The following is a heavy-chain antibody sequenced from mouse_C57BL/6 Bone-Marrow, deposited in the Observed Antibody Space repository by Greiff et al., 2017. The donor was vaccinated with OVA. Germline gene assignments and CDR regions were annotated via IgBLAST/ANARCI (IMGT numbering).Heavy chain of an antibody. CDR1: FFSLTLYF. V-gene: IGHV2-5*01. CDR2: IWRGGST. Sequence: PFLFPPSPLLSLPFPFSFFSLTLYFLHFFRHSPGKGLEWLGVIWRGGSTDYNAAFMSRLSITKDNSKSQVFFKMNSLQADDTAIYYCAKMDGYYPAWFAYWGQGTLVTVSA. D-gene: IGHD2-3*01. J-gene: IGHJ3*01. CDR3: AKMDGYYPAWFAY.